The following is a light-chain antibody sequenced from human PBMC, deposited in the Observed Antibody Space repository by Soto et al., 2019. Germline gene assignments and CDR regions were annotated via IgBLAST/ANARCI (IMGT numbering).Light chain of an antibody. CDR2: DAS. J-gene: IGKJ5*01. Sequence: DIQMTQSPSTLSASVGDRVTITCRASQSISNWLAWYQQRPGQAPKLLIYDASSLESGVPSTFSGSASGTEFTLTISSLQPDDFATYYCQQSYSTPSVTFGQGTRLEIK. V-gene: IGKV1-5*01. CDR3: QQSYSTPSVT. CDR1: QSISNW.